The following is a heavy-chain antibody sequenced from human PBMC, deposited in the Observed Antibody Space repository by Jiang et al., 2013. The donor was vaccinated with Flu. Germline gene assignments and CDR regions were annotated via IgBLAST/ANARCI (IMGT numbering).Heavy chain of an antibody. J-gene: IGHJ5*02. Sequence: VQLVESGGGVVQPGRSLRLSCAGTGFTFRSYFMHWIRQAPGKGLEWVAAISYDGSNKYYADSVKGRFTISRDNSKNTLYLQMNSLRAVDTAVYHCAREVPYSTDWFDPWGQGTLVTVSS. D-gene: IGHD6-13*01. CDR3: AREVPYSTDWFDP. CDR1: GFTFRSYF. CDR2: ISYDGSNK. V-gene: IGHV3-30-3*01.